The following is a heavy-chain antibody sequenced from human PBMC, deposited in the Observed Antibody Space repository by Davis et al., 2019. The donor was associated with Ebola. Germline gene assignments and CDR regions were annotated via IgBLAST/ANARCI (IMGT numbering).Heavy chain of an antibody. V-gene: IGHV1-2*06. CDR3: ARVYYDREDY. CDR1: RYTLTGHY. CDR2: INPNSGGT. J-gene: IGHJ4*02. D-gene: IGHD3-22*01. Sequence: SVTVSCLASRYTLTGHYMHWVRQAPGQGLEWMGRINPNSGGTNYAQKFQGRVTMTRDTSISTAYMELSRLRSDDTAVYYCARVYYDREDYWGQGTLVTVSS.